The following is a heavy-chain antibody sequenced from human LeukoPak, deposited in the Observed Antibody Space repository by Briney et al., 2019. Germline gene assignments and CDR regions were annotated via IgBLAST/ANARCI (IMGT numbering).Heavy chain of an antibody. D-gene: IGHD3-10*01. V-gene: IGHV4-31*03. CDR3: ARGSGVESLFDY. CDR1: GGSISSGSYF. CDR2: MYYSGSP. Sequence: SQTLSLTCTVSGGSISSGSYFWSWIRQHPGRGLEWMGYMYYSGSPYYNPSLKSRLNMSVDTSKNQFSLTLTSVTAADTAVYYCARGSGVESLFDYWGQGTLVTVSS. J-gene: IGHJ4*02.